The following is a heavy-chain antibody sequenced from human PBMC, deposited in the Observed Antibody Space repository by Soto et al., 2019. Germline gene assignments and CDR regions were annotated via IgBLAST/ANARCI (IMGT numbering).Heavy chain of an antibody. D-gene: IGHD3-3*01. V-gene: IGHV1-8*01. J-gene: IGHJ6*02. CDR3: AYVLRFLEWLPLDV. CDR2: MNPSSGNT. Sequence: ASVKVSCKASGYTFTSYDINWVRQATGQGLEWMGWMNPSSGNTGYAQKFQGRVTMTRNTSISTAYMELSSLRSEDTAVYYCAYVLRFLEWLPLDVWGQGTTVTVSS. CDR1: GYTFTSYD.